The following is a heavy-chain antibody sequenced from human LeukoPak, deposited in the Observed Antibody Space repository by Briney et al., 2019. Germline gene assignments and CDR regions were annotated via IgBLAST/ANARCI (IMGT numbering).Heavy chain of an antibody. CDR1: GGSISSSSYY. J-gene: IGHJ4*02. Sequence: SETLSLTCTVSGGSISSSSYYWGWIRQPPGKGLEWIGSIYYSGSTYYNPSLKSRVTISVGTSKNQFSLKLSSVTAADTAVYYCARDGEEGAVDYWGQGTLVTVSS. D-gene: IGHD1-26*01. CDR2: IYYSGST. CDR3: ARDGEEGAVDY. V-gene: IGHV4-39*07.